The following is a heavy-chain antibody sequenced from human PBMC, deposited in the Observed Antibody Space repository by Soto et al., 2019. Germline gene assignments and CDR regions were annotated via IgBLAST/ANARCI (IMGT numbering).Heavy chain of an antibody. CDR1: GFTFTSSA. V-gene: IGHV1-58*01. CDR2: IVVGSGNT. Sequence: SVKVSCKASGFTFTSSAVQWVRQARGQRLEWIGWIVVGSGNTNYAQKFQERVTITRDMSTSTAYMELSSLRSEDTAVYYCAAAYCGGDCYSSSGAFDIWGQGTMVTVSS. CDR3: AAAYCGGDCYSSSGAFDI. D-gene: IGHD2-21*02. J-gene: IGHJ3*02.